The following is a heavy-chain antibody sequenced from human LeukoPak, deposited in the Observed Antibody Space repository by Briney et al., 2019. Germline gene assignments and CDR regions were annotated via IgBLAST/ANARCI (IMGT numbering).Heavy chain of an antibody. CDR1: GFNFVDYY. J-gene: IGHJ4*02. D-gene: IGHD3-3*01. V-gene: IGHV5-51*01. CDR2: IFPGDSDT. CDR3: ARLERHNDFWSGLEY. Sequence: GESLKISCKASGFNFVDYYIVWVRQIPGEGLEWMGTIFPGDSDTRYTPSFQGHVSISADGSLNTAYLQWRSLQASDSAIYYCARLERHNDFWSGLEYWGEGTLVTVSS.